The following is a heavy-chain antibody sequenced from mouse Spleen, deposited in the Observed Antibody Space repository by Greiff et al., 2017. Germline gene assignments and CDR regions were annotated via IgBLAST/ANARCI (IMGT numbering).Heavy chain of an antibody. CDR1: GYSITSDYA. CDR2: ISYSGST. CDR3: ASHYDYDGGLDY. V-gene: IGHV3-2*02. J-gene: IGHJ2*01. Sequence: EVKLMESGPGLVKPSQSLSLTCTVTGYSITSDYAWNWIRQFPGNKLEWMGYISYSGSTSYNPSLKSRISITRDTSKNQFFLQLNSVTTEDTATYYCASHYDYDGGLDYWGQGTTLTVSS. D-gene: IGHD2-4*01.